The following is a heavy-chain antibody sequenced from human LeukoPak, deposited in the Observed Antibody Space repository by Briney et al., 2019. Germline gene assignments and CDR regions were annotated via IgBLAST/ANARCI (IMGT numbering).Heavy chain of an antibody. V-gene: IGHV4-59*12. CDR2: IYYSGST. D-gene: IGHD3-22*01. Sequence: SETLSLTCTVSGGSISSYYWSWIRQPPGKGLEWIGSIYYSGSTYYNPSLKSRVTISVDTSKNQFSLKLSSVTAADTAVYYCARGNYYDSRNAFDIWGQGTMVTVSS. J-gene: IGHJ3*02. CDR1: GGSISSYY. CDR3: ARGNYYDSRNAFDI.